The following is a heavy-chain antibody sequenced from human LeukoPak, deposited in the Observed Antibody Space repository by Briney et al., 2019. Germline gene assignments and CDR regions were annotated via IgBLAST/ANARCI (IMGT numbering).Heavy chain of an antibody. CDR1: GASIRSHY. CDR2: MYYSGNS. Sequence: SETLSLTCTVSGASIRSHYWSWIRQPPGKGLEWIGYMYYSGNSNYNPALKSRVTISVDTSKNQFSLKMISVTPADTAVFYCARGEYYYDSSGYPFHYYYFGMDVWGQGTTVTVSS. J-gene: IGHJ6*02. V-gene: IGHV4-59*11. D-gene: IGHD3-22*01. CDR3: ARGEYYYDSSGYPFHYYYFGMDV.